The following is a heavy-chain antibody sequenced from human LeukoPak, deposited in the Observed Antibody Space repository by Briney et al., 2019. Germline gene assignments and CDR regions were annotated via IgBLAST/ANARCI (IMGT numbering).Heavy chain of an antibody. D-gene: IGHD6-19*01. V-gene: IGHV1-8*01. CDR2: MNPNSGNT. CDR1: GYTFTSYD. Sequence: ASVKVSCKASGYTFTSYDINWVRQATGQGLEWMGWMNPNSGNTGYAQKFQGRVTMTRNTSISTAYMELSSLRSEDTAVYYCARAKKQWLVRCYFDCWGLGTLVTVSS. CDR3: ARAKKQWLVRCYFDC. J-gene: IGHJ4*02.